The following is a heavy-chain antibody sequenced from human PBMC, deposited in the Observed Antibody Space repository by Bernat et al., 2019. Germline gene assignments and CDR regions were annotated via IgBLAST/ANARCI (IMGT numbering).Heavy chain of an antibody. J-gene: IGHJ4*02. D-gene: IGHD6-13*01. CDR1: GFTFSSYG. CDR2: IWYDGSNK. V-gene: IGHV3-33*01. CDR3: ARDVPTSSPLGVPGDY. Sequence: QVQLVESGGGVVQPGRSLRLSCAASGFTFSSYGMHWVRQAPGKGLEWVAVIWYDGSNKYYADSVKGRFTISRDNSKNTLYLQMNSLRDEDTAVYYCARDVPTSSPLGVPGDYWGQGTLVTVSS.